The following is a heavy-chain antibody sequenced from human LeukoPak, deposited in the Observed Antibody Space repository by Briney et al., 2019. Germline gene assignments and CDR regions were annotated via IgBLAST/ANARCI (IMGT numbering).Heavy chain of an antibody. D-gene: IGHD3-3*01. V-gene: IGHV4-4*07. Sequence: PSETLSLTCTVAGGSISSYYWSSIRQPAGKGLEWIGRIYTSGSTNYNPSLKSRVTMSVDTSKNQFSLKLSSVTAADTAVYYCAREGHYDFWSGYPLYYYYYMDVWGKGTTVTVSS. CDR2: IYTSGST. CDR3: AREGHYDFWSGYPLYYYYYMDV. CDR1: GGSISSYY. J-gene: IGHJ6*03.